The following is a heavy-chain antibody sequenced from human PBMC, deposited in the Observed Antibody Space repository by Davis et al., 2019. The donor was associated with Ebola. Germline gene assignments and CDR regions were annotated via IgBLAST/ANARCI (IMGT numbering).Heavy chain of an antibody. J-gene: IGHJ4*02. Sequence: GESLKISCKGAGYSFTSYWIGWVRQMPGKGLEWMGNIYPGDSDTRYSPSFQGQVTISADKSISTAYLQWSSLKASDTAMYYCGRLEDSGSYSEDYWGQGTLVTVSS. CDR3: GRLEDSGSYSEDY. CDR1: GYSFTSYW. CDR2: IYPGDSDT. V-gene: IGHV5-51*01. D-gene: IGHD1-26*01.